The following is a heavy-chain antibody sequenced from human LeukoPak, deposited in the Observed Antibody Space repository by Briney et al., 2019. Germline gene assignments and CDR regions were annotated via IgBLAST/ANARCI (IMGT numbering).Heavy chain of an antibody. J-gene: IGHJ5*02. Sequence: PSETLSLTCTVSDGSISSSSYYWGWIRQPPGKGLEWIGNIYYSGSTYYNPSLKSRVTISVDTSKNQFSLKLSSVTAADTAVYYCARHQLISYSSSWYYWFDPWGQGTLVTVSS. V-gene: IGHV4-39*07. CDR1: DGSISSSSYY. D-gene: IGHD6-13*01. CDR2: IYYSGST. CDR3: ARHQLISYSSSWYYWFDP.